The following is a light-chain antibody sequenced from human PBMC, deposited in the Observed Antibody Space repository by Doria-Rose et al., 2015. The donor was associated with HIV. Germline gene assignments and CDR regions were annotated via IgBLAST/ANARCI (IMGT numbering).Light chain of an antibody. J-gene: IGLJ1*01. Sequence: QSVVTQPPSVSGAPGQRVAISCTGSSSNIGAGFDVNWYQQFPGTAPNLIIHGNHNRPAGVPDRFSGSKSGTSASLATSALRAEDEADYYGQSYDSRLSVYVFGTGTKVTVL. CDR3: QSYDSRLSVYV. V-gene: IGLV1-40*02. CDR2: GNH. CDR1: SSNIGAGFD.